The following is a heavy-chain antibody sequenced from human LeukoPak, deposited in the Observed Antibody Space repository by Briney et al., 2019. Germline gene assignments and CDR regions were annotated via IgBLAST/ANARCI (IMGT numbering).Heavy chain of an antibody. CDR3: AKGIRYSGSYGNDY. CDR2: ISYDESNK. J-gene: IGHJ4*02. V-gene: IGHV3-30*04. Sequence: PGGSLRLSCAASGYTFSNYAMHWVRQAPGKGLEWVALISYDESNKYYADSVRGRSTISRDSSKNTLYLRMNSLRAEDTAVYYCAKGIRYSGSYGNDYWGQGTLVTVSS. CDR1: GYTFSNYA. D-gene: IGHD1-26*01.